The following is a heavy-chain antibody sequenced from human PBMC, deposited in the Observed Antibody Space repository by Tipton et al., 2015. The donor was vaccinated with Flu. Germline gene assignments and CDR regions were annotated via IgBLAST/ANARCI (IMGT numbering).Heavy chain of an antibody. J-gene: IGHJ3*02. CDR1: GTSISSGTSY. V-gene: IGHV4-61*09. D-gene: IGHD6-19*01. Sequence: TLSLTCTVSGTSISSGTSYWSWIRQSAGEGPEWIGHIYSSGDSRYNPSLQSRVNISIDTSRNQFSLKMASLTAADTALYYCATHRTAVADPSQAGALEMWGPGTKGADSS. CDR2: IYSSGDS. CDR3: ATHRTAVADPSQAGALEM.